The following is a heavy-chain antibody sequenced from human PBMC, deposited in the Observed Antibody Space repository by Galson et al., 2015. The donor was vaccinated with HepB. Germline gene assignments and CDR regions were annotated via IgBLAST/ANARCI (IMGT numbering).Heavy chain of an antibody. CDR1: GYTFDSYG. CDR2: ISPYSGNT. D-gene: IGHD4-11*01. J-gene: IGHJ4*02. Sequence: SVKVSCKASGYTFDSYGISWVRQAPGQGLEWMGWISPYSGNTNHAQKLQGRVTMTTDTSTSTAYTSTAYMELRSLRSDDTAVYYCARVTTALTIDYWGQGTLVTVSS. CDR3: ARVTTALTIDY. V-gene: IGHV1-18*04.